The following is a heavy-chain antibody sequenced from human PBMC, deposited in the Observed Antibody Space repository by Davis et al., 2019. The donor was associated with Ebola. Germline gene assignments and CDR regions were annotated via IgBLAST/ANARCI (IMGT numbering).Heavy chain of an antibody. CDR3: ARLRGGRLEWLLYFDY. CDR2: IYYSGST. V-gene: IGHV4-59*08. CDR1: GGSISSYY. D-gene: IGHD3-3*01. Sequence: SETLSLTCTVSGGSISSYYWSWIRQPPGKGLEWIGYIYYSGSTNYNPSLKSRVTISVDTSKNQFSLKLSSVTAADTAVYYCARLRGGRLEWLLYFDYWGQGTLVTVSS. J-gene: IGHJ4*02.